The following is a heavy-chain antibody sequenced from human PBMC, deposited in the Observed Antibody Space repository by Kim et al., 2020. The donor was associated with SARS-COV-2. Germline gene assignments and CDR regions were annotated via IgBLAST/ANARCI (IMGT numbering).Heavy chain of an antibody. D-gene: IGHD2-21*02. V-gene: IGHV1-18*01. J-gene: IGHJ4*02. CDR2: KRQT. Sequence: KRQTKYAQKLKGRVTVSTDTSTTTAYMELRSLRSDDTAVYDCARDGDLPDYWGQGNLVTVSS. CDR3: ARDGDLPDY.